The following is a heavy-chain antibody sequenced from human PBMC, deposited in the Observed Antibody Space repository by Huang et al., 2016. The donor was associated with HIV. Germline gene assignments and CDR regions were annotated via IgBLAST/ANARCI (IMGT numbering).Heavy chain of an antibody. CDR3: ARQRAYGSTYADY. J-gene: IGHJ4*02. D-gene: IGHD4-4*01. CDR1: GYKFTSYW. V-gene: IGHV5-51*01. CDR2: IYPGDYDT. Sequence: EVQLVQSGAEVKKSGESLKISCKGSGYKFTSYWIGWVRQTPGKGLEWMGIIYPGDYDTRYRPSFQGQVTISADKSIRTAYLQWSSLKASDTAMYYCARQRAYGSTYADYWGQGTLVTVSS.